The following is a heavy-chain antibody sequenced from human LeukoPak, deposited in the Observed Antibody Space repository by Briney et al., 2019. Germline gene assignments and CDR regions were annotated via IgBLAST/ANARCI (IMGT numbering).Heavy chain of an antibody. CDR2: IYTSGST. CDR1: GGSISSYY. J-gene: IGHJ5*02. Sequence: KPSETLSLTXTVSGGSISSYYWSWIRQPAGKGLEWIGRIYTSGSTNYNPSLKSRVTMSVDTSKNQFSLKLSSVTAADTAVYYCARGLRYDFWSGYLSFSSLFQADWFDPWGQGTLVTVSS. CDR3: ARGLRYDFWSGYLSFSSLFQADWFDP. D-gene: IGHD3-3*01. V-gene: IGHV4-4*07.